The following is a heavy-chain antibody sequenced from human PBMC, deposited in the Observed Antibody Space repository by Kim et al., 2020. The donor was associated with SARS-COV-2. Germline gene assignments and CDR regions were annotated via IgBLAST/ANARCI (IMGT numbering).Heavy chain of an antibody. V-gene: IGHV3-23*01. CDR2: ISGSGGST. CDR3: AKRKGSWVTVMVTEGYSYYSSMDV. CDR1: GFTFSSYA. J-gene: IGHJ6*02. D-gene: IGHD5-18*01. Sequence: GGSLRLSCAASGFTFSSYAMSWVRQAPGKGLEWVSAISGSGGSTYYADSVKGRFTISRDNSKNTLYLQMNSLRAKDTAVYYVAKRKGSWVTVMVTEGYSYYSSMDVWGQETTYSLSS.